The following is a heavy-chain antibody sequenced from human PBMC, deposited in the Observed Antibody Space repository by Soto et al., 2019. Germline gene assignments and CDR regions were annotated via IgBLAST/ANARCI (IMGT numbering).Heavy chain of an antibody. D-gene: IGHD2-15*01. J-gene: IGHJ2*01. CDR1: GFTSSSYA. CDR2: IRGSGGST. Sequence: GGSLRLSCAASGFTSSSYAMSWVRQAPGKGLEWVSIIRGSGGSTYYADSVKGRFTISRDNSKNTLYLQMNSLRAEDTAVYYCAKDSDYRDRIFWYFDLWGRGTLVTVSS. V-gene: IGHV3-23*01. CDR3: AKDSDYRDRIFWYFDL.